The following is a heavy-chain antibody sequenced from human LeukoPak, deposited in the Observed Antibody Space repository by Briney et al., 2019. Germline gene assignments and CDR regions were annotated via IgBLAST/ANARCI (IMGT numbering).Heavy chain of an antibody. CDR2: IYYSGST. D-gene: IGHD3/OR15-3a*01. CDR1: GGSISSGDYY. J-gene: IGHJ5*02. Sequence: SQTLSLTGTVSGGSISSGDYYWSWIRQPPGKGLEWIGYIYYSGSTYYNPSLKSRVTISVDTSKNQFSLKLSSVTAADTAVYYCASLGVYDFWSGFGWFDPWGQGTLVTVSS. V-gene: IGHV4-30-4*01. CDR3: ASLGVYDFWSGFGWFDP.